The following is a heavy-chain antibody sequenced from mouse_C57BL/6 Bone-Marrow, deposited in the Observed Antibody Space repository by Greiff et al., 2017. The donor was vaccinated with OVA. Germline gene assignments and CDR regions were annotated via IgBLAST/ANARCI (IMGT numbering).Heavy chain of an antibody. D-gene: IGHD4-1*01. CDR2: ISSGSSTI. CDR1: GFTFSDYG. V-gene: IGHV5-17*01. Sequence: EVKLMESGGGLVKPGGSLKLSCAASGFTFSDYGMHWVRQAPEKGLEWVAYISSGSSTIYYADTVKGRFTISRDNAKNTLFLQMTSLRSEDTAMYYCARSRLGRDLPYYAMDYWGQGTSVTGSS. J-gene: IGHJ4*01. CDR3: ARSRLGRDLPYYAMDY.